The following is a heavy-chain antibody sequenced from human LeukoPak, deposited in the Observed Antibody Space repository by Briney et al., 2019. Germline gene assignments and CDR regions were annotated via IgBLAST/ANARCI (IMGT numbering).Heavy chain of an antibody. V-gene: IGHV4-4*02. J-gene: IGHJ6*03. CDR2: INHSGST. CDR1: GGSISSSNW. CDR3: ARHKGSGYYYYYYYMDV. Sequence: SETLSLTCAVSGGSISSSNWWSWVRQPPGKGLEWIGEINHSGSTNYNPSLKSRVTISVDTSKNQFSLKLSSVTAADTAVYYCARHKGSGYYYYYYYMDVWGKGTTVTISS. D-gene: IGHD3-22*01.